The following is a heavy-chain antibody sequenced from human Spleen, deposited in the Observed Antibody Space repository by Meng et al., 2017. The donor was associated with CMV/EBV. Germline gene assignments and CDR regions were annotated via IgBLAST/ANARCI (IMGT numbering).Heavy chain of an antibody. CDR2: IYSGGNA. D-gene: IGHD3-3*01. CDR3: ARTYDFWSAYRD. V-gene: IGHV3-53*01. J-gene: IGHJ4*02. CDR1: GFTFSSYA. Sequence: GGSLRLSCAASGFTFSSYAMSWVRQAPRKGLEWVSVIYSGGNAYYADSVKGRFTISRDNSKNTLYLQMSSLRAEDTAVYYCARTYDFWSAYRDWGQGTLVTVSS.